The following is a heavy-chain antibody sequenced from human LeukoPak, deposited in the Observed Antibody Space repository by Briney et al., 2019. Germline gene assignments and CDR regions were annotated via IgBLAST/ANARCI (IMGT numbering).Heavy chain of an antibody. CDR1: GGSISSGGYY. CDR3: ARDPDGYSPFDY. Sequence: KPSETLSLTCTVSGGSISSGGYYWSWIRQHPGKGLEWIGYIYYSGSTNYNPSLKSRVTISVDTSKNQFSLKLSSVTAADTAVYYCARDPDGYSPFDYWGQGTLVTVSS. V-gene: IGHV4-61*08. CDR2: IYYSGST. D-gene: IGHD5-24*01. J-gene: IGHJ4*02.